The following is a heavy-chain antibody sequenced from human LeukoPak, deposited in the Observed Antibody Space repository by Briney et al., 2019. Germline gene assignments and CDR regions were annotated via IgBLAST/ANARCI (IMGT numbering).Heavy chain of an antibody. CDR3: AREKDAFDI. Sequence: GGSLRLSCAASGFAFSFYAMSWLRQPPGKGLEWVSVIYSGGSTYYADSVKGRFTISRDNSKNTLYLQMNSLRAEDTAVYYCAREKDAFDIWGQGTMVTVSS. CDR2: IYSGGST. CDR1: GFAFSFYA. J-gene: IGHJ3*02. V-gene: IGHV3-66*01.